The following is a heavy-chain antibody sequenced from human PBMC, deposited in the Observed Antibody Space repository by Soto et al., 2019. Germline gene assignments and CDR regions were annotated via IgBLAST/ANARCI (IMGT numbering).Heavy chain of an antibody. CDR3: AREGELYSLYYYYGMDV. CDR2: ISYDGSNK. CDR1: GFTFSSYA. J-gene: IGHJ6*02. Sequence: GGSLRLSCAASGFTFSSYAMHWVRQAPGKGLEWVAVISYDGSNKYYADSVKGRFTISRDNSKNTLYLQMDSLRAEDTAVYYCAREGELYSLYYYYGMDVWGQGTRCTVSS. D-gene: IGHD3-16*01. V-gene: IGHV3-30-3*01.